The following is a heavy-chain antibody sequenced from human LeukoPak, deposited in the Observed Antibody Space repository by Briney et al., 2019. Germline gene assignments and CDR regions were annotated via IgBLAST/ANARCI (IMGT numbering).Heavy chain of an antibody. CDR3: ARHRAAAEGGALDY. Sequence: GESLKISCKGSGYTFSNYWIGWVRQMAGKGLEWMGIIYPGDSDTRYSPSFQGQVTISADKSISAAYLQWSSLKASDNAIYYCARHRAAAEGGALDYWGQGTLVTVSS. CDR1: GYTFSNYW. CDR2: IYPGDSDT. V-gene: IGHV5-51*01. D-gene: IGHD6-13*01. J-gene: IGHJ4*02.